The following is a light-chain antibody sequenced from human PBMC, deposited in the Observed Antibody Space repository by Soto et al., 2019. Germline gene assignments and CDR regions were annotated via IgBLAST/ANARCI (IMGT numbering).Light chain of an antibody. CDR1: QNIDTY. J-gene: IGKJ4*01. V-gene: IGKV3-11*01. CDR3: QQRRNWPLT. Sequence: EVVLTQSPATLSSSPGESVTLSCRASQNIDTYLAWYQQRPGQVPRLLIYDASYRAVGIPSRFSGSGSGTDFTLTISSLEPADFAIYHCQQRRNWPLTFGGGTKVEI. CDR2: DAS.